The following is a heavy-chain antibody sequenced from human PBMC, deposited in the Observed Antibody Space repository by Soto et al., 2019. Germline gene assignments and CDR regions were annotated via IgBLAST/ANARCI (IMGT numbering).Heavy chain of an antibody. CDR2: ISYDGSKK. J-gene: IGHJ4*02. Sequence: PGGSLRLSCAASGFSFSNNGMHWVRQAPGKGLEWVAIISYDGSKKYYADSVKGRFTISRDNSKNTLYPQMNSLRVEDTAIYYCAKDRVESGLGEIDYWGQGTLVTVSS. CDR1: GFSFSNNG. V-gene: IGHV3-30*18. CDR3: AKDRVESGLGEIDY. D-gene: IGHD3-16*01.